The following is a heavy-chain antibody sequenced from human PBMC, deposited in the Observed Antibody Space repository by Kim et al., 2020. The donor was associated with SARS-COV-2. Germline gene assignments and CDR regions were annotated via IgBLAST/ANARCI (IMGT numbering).Heavy chain of an antibody. V-gene: IGHV1-69*04. D-gene: IGHD6-6*01. CDR3: ARFALPSIAARPAGYYYMDV. J-gene: IGHJ6*03. Sequence: SVKVSCKASGGTFSSYAISWVRQAPGQGLEWMGRIIPILGIANYAQKFQGRVTITADKSTSTAYMELSSLRSEDTAVYYCARFALPSIAARPAGYYYMDVWDKVTADTVTS. CDR2: IIPILGIA. CDR1: GGTFSSYA.